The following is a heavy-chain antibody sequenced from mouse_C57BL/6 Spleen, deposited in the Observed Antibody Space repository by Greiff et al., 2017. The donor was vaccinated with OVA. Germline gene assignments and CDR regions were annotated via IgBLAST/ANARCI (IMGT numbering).Heavy chain of an antibody. Sequence: EVKLMESGGGLVKPGGSLKLSCAASGFTFSDYGMHWVRQAPEKGLEWVAYISSGSSTIYYADTVKGRFTISRDNAKNTLFLQMTSLRSEDTAMYYCARQDTLDYWGQGTTLTVSS. CDR2: ISSGSSTI. CDR3: ARQDTLDY. V-gene: IGHV5-17*01. CDR1: GFTFSDYG. J-gene: IGHJ2*01. D-gene: IGHD3-3*01.